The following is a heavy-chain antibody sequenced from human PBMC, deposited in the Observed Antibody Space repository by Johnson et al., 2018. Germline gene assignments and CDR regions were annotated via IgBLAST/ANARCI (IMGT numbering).Heavy chain of an antibody. CDR3: GREGDPAAANEAFDI. J-gene: IGHJ3*02. CDR2: MNPNRGNK. D-gene: IGHD6-13*01. CDR1: GYTFTSYD. V-gene: IGHV1-8*01. Sequence: QDQLVQSGAEVKKPGVSVKVSCKASGYTFTSYDINWVRQATGQGLEWMGWMNPNRGNKGYAQKFQGRVTMTRNTSISTAYMELSSLRSEDTAVYYCGREGDPAAANEAFDIWGQVTMVTVSS.